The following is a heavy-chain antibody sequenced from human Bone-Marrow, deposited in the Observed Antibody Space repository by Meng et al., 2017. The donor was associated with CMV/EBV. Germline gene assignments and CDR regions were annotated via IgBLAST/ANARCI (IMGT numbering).Heavy chain of an antibody. CDR1: GGSISSSSYY. CDR2: IHYSGST. CDR3: ARALRLDIVVVPAALNWFDP. Sequence: SETLSLTCTVPGGSISSSSYYWGWIRQPPGKGLEWIGSIHYSGSTYYNPSLKSRVTISVDTSKNQFSLKLSSVTAADTAVYYCARALRLDIVVVPAALNWFDPWGQGTLVTASS. D-gene: IGHD2-2*03. V-gene: IGHV4-39*07. J-gene: IGHJ5*02.